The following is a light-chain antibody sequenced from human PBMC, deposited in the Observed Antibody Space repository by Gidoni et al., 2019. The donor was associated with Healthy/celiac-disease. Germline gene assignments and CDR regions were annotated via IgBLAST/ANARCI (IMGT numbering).Light chain of an antibody. J-gene: IGKJ4*01. CDR2: VAS. CDR3: QQSYTNSALT. Sequence: DIQVTQSPYSLSASVGDRVTITCRASQSISSDLTWYQQNPGKAPKLLIYVASSFQSGVTSRVSGIGAWTDFTLTISSLQPEDFATYYCQQSYTNSALTFGGGTKVEIK. CDR1: QSISSD. V-gene: IGKV1-39*01.